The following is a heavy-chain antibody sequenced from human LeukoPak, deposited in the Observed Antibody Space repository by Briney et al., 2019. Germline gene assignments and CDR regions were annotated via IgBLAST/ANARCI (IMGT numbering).Heavy chain of an antibody. CDR1: GFTFSIYG. V-gene: IGHV3-30*02. D-gene: IGHD4-17*01. CDR2: IRYDGSNK. CDR3: AKEGFSGTVPDYFDY. Sequence: PGGSLRLSCPASGFTFSIYGMHWVRQAPGKGLEWVAFIRYDGSNKYYADSVKGRFTVSRDNSKNTLYLQINSLRAEDTAVYYCAKEGFSGTVPDYFDYWGQGTLVTVSS. J-gene: IGHJ4*02.